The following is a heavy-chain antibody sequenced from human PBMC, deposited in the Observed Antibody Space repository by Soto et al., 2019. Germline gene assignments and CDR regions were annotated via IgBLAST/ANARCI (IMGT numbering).Heavy chain of an antibody. CDR1: GVSIGSNYY. CDR2: RSHIGSV. V-gene: IGHV4-4*02. Sequence: QVLLQESGPGLVQPSGTLSLSCVVSGVSIGSNYYWGWVRQPPGKGLEWLGDRSHIGSVNYNPSLKSRVTISMDKSQNQFSLKLDSMTAADTAVYYCARSLGWYAVHYWGQGTLVIVSS. CDR3: ARSLGWYAVHY. D-gene: IGHD6-19*01. J-gene: IGHJ4*02.